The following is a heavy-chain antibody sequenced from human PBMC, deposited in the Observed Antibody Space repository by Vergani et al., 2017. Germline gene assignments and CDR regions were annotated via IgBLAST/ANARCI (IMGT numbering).Heavy chain of an antibody. V-gene: IGHV4-39*01. CDR2: SYYSGST. J-gene: IGHJ5*02. Sequence: QVQLQQWGAGLLKPSETLSLTCTVSGGSISSSSYYWGWIRQPPGKGLEWIGSSYYSGSTYSNPSLKSRVTISVDTSKNQFTLKLSSVTAADTAVYYCARRYYDFWSGYYRGWFDPWGQGTLVTVSS. CDR3: ARRYYDFWSGYYRGWFDP. CDR1: GGSISSSSYY. D-gene: IGHD3-3*01.